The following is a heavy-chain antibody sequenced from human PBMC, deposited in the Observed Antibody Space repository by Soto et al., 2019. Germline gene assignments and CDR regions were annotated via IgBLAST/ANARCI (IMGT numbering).Heavy chain of an antibody. V-gene: IGHV1-69*13. D-gene: IGHD5-12*01. CDR1: GGTFSSYA. CDR2: IIPIFGTA. Sequence: SVKVSCKASGGTFSSYAISWVRQAPGQGLERMGVIIPIFGTANYAQKFQGRVTITADESTSTAYMALSSLRSEDTAVYYCARDSGGDIVATIEDYYYGMDVWGQGTTVTVSS. CDR3: ARDSGGDIVATIEDYYYGMDV. J-gene: IGHJ6*02.